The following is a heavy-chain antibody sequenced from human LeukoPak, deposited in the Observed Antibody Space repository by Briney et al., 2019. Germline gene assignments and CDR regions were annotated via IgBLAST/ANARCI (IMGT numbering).Heavy chain of an antibody. D-gene: IGHD5-18*01. V-gene: IGHV3-23*01. J-gene: IGHJ4*02. CDR3: AKDLEYSYGYFDY. CDR1: GFTFNKYW. Sequence: GGSLRLSCAASGFTFNKYWLTWVRQAPGKGLEWVSGISASGDSTYYADSVKGRFTISRDNSKNTLYLQMNSLRAEDTAVYYCAKDLEYSYGYFDYWGQGTLVTVSS. CDR2: ISASGDST.